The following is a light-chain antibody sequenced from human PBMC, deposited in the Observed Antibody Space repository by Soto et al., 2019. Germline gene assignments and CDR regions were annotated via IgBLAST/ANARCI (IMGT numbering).Light chain of an antibody. V-gene: IGKV1-33*01. CDR1: QNINNY. J-gene: IGKJ1*01. Sequence: DIQMTQSPSSLSASVGDRVTITCQASQNINNYLNWYQQKPGRAPKLLIYDASNLEAGVPSRFRGSGSGTDFTFTISRLQPEDFATYYCLQHNTYPWTFGQGTKVEIK. CDR2: DAS. CDR3: LQHNTYPWT.